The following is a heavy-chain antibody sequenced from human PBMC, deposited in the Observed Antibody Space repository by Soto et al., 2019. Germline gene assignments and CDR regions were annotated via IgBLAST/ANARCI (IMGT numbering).Heavy chain of an antibody. CDR1: GYTFTGYY. CDR3: ARMGLYDSSGYDQ. D-gene: IGHD3-22*01. Sequence: ASVKVSCKASGYTFTGYYMHWVRQAPGQGLEWMGWINPNSGGTNYAQKFQGRVTMTRDTSISTAYMELSRLRSDDTAVYYCARMGLYDSSGYDQWSQGTLVTVS. V-gene: IGHV1-2*02. CDR2: INPNSGGT. J-gene: IGHJ4*02.